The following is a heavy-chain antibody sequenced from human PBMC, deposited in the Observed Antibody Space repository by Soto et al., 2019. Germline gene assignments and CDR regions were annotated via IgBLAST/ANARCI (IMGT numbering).Heavy chain of an antibody. Sequence: PGGSLRLSCAAAGFIFSNYAMSWVRKAPGKGLEWVSAISGSGASTYYADSVRDRFTISRDDSKNTAYLQMNSLKTEDTAVYYCSSTKVISPPYFDYWGQGTLVTVSS. J-gene: IGHJ4*02. CDR2: ISGSGAST. CDR3: SSTKVISPPYFDY. CDR1: GFIFSNYA. V-gene: IGHV3-23*01. D-gene: IGHD2-2*01.